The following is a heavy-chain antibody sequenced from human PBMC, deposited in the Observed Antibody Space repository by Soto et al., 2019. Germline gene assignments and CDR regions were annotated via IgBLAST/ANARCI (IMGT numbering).Heavy chain of an antibody. J-gene: IGHJ3*01. CDR1: EFTFSNYA. CDR3: VREGRGSFDF. Sequence: LRLSCAASEFTFSNYAMNWVRQAPGKGLEWVSFITASGGSASYADSVQGRFTISRDNSKNTLYLQMNSLRAEDTAMYYCVREGRGSFDFWGRGTMVTVSS. CDR2: ITASGGSA. V-gene: IGHV3-23*01. D-gene: IGHD5-12*01.